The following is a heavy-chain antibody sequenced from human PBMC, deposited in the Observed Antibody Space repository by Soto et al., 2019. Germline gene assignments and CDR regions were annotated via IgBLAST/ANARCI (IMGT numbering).Heavy chain of an antibody. J-gene: IGHJ6*02. Sequence: HPGGSLRLSCAASGFTFSSYAMSWVRQAPGKGLEWVLTISGSGDITYYADSEKGRFTISRDNSKNTLSLQMNSLRVEDTAVYYCATSLAQTGADPSLCFYGMDVSGPGPTLPDSS. CDR2: ISGSGDIT. CDR3: ATSLAQTGADPSLCFYGMDV. V-gene: IGHV3-23*01. CDR1: GFTFSSYA.